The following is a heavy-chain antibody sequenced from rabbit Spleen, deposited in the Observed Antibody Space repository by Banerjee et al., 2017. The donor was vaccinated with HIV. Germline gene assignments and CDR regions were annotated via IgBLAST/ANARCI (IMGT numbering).Heavy chain of an antibody. CDR1: GFDFSNYY. D-gene: IGHD8-1*01. J-gene: IGHJ6*01. CDR2: IDPVFGIT. Sequence: QELVESGGGLVQPGGSLKLSCKASGFDFSNYYMNWVRQAPGKGLEWIGYIDPVFGITYYASWVNGRFTISSHNAQNTLYLQLNSLTVADTATYFCARDTGSSFSSYGMDLWGPGTLVTVS. CDR3: ARDTGSSFSSYGMDL. V-gene: IGHV1S7*01.